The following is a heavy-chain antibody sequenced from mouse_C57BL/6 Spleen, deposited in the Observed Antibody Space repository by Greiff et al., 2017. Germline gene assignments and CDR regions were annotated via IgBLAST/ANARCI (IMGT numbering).Heavy chain of an antibody. D-gene: IGHD1-1*01. CDR2: IRNKANGYTT. CDR1: GFTFTDYY. Sequence: DVHLVESGGGLVQPGGSLSLSCAASGFTFTDYYMSWVRQPPGKALEWLGFIRNKANGYTTEYSASVKGRFTISRDNSQSILYLQMNALRAEDSATYYCARYSIGYYGSSLYFDYWGQGTTLTVSS. J-gene: IGHJ2*01. CDR3: ARYSIGYYGSSLYFDY. V-gene: IGHV7-3*01.